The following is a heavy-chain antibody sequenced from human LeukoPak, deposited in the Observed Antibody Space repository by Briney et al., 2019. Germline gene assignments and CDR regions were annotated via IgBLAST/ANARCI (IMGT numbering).Heavy chain of an antibody. V-gene: IGHV1-3*01. CDR1: GYTFTSYA. CDR2: INAGNGNT. Sequence: GASVKVSCKASGYTFTSYAMHWVRQAPGQRLEWMGWINAGNGNTKYSQKFQGRVTITRDTSASTAYMELSSLRSEDTAVYYCARVITMIRGIIRGWFDPWGQGTLVTVSS. J-gene: IGHJ5*02. D-gene: IGHD3-10*01. CDR3: ARVITMIRGIIRGWFDP.